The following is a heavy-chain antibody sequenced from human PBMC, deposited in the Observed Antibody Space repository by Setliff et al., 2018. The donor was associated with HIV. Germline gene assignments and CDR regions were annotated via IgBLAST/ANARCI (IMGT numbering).Heavy chain of an antibody. Sequence: ETLSLTCTVSNGSISSHYWSWIRQPPGKGLEWIGNMYYSGSTNYNPSLKSRVTISVDRSQNHFSLKLSSVTAADTAVYYCAREVDYYDSRRYLLLYYFDSWGQGTLVTV. CDR3: AREVDYYDSRRYLLLYYFDS. CDR2: MYYSGST. D-gene: IGHD3-22*01. CDR1: NGSISSHY. V-gene: IGHV4-59*11. J-gene: IGHJ4*02.